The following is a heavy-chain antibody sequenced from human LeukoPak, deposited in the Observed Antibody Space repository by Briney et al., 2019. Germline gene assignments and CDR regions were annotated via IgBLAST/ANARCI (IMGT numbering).Heavy chain of an antibody. V-gene: IGHV3-21*06. J-gene: IGHJ4*02. CDR3: ARLRRNTDSSGFFYYYDY. Sequence: GGSLRLSCAASGFSFSSYSFNWVRQAPGKGLEWVSSINTVSSYIYYADSLKGRFTISRDSAKNSVYLQMDSLRAEDSAVYYCARLRRNTDSSGFFYYYDYWGQGTLVTVSS. D-gene: IGHD3-22*01. CDR2: INTVSSYI. CDR1: GFSFSSYS.